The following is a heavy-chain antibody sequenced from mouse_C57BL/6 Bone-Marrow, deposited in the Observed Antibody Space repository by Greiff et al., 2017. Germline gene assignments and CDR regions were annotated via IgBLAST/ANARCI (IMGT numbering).Heavy chain of an antibody. J-gene: IGHJ2*01. D-gene: IGHD2-4*01. V-gene: IGHV14-3*01. Sequence: VQLQQSVAELVRPGASVKLSCTASGFNIKNTYMHWVKQRPEQALEWIGRIDPANGNTTYASKFPGKATITEDTSSNTAYLQVSSLTSGDTASYYCASSYDYDDYWGQGTTLTVSS. CDR1: GFNIKNTY. CDR3: ASSYDYDDY. CDR2: IDPANGNT.